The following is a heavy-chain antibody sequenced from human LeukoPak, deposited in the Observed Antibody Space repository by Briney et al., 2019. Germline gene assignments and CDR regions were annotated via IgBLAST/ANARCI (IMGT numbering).Heavy chain of an antibody. CDR3: AKAVFGDCSGGSCYSNWFDP. CDR1: GFTFDDYA. V-gene: IGHV3-43*02. D-gene: IGHD2-15*01. CDR2: ISGDGGST. J-gene: IGHJ5*02. Sequence: TGGSLRLSCAASGFTFDDYAMHWVRQAPGKGLEWVSLISGDGGSTYYADSVKGRFTTSRDNSKNSLHLQMNSLRTEDTALYYCAKAVFGDCSGGSCYSNWFDPWGQGTLVTVSS.